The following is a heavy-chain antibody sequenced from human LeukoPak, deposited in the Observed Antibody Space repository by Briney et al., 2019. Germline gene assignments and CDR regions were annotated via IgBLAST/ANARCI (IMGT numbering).Heavy chain of an antibody. CDR2: IYTSGST. D-gene: IGHD6-19*01. V-gene: IGHV4-4*07. CDR3: ARDRRLQWPEGNAFDL. CDR1: GGSISSYY. J-gene: IGHJ3*01. Sequence: SETLSLTCTVSGGSISSYYWSWIRQPAGKGLEGIGRIYTSGSTNYHPSLKSRLTMSVDTSKNQFSLKLSSVTAADTAVYYCARDRRLQWPEGNAFDLWGQGTMVTVSS.